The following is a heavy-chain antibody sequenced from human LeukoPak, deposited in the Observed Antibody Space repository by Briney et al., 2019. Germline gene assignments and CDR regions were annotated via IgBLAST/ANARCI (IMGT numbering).Heavy chain of an antibody. J-gene: IGHJ4*02. Sequence: SGTLSLTCTVSGGSISSSSYYWGWIRQPPGKGLEWIGSIYHSGSTNYNPSLKSRVTISVDKSKNQFSLKLSSVTAADTAVYYCAREAYSGYDLGFDYWGQGTLVTVSS. CDR2: IYHSGST. V-gene: IGHV4-39*07. CDR1: GGSISSSSYY. D-gene: IGHD5-12*01. CDR3: AREAYSGYDLGFDY.